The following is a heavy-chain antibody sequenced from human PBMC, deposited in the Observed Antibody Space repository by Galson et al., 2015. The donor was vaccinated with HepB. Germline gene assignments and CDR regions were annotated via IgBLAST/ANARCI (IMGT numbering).Heavy chain of an antibody. CDR2: ISGYSGDA. CDR3: ARARYSSSPPDY. Sequence: SVKVSCKASGYSFTNYGVSWVRRAPGQGLEWMGWISGYSGDANYAQNLQGRVTMTTETSTNTAYLGLKSLKSDDTALYYCARARYSSSPPDYWGQGTLVTVSS. J-gene: IGHJ4*02. D-gene: IGHD2-15*01. V-gene: IGHV1-18*01. CDR1: GYSFTNYG.